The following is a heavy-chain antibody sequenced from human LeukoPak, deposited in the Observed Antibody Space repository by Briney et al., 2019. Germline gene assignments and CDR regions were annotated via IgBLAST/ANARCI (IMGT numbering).Heavy chain of an antibody. CDR3: VRVDCSGSRDAFDI. CDR2: IYYSGST. J-gene: IGHJ3*02. Sequence: SETLSLTCTVSGGSVSSGSYYWSWIRQPPGKGLEWIGYIYYSGSTNYNPSLKSRVTISVDTSKNQFSLKLSSVTAADTAVYYCVRVDCSGSRDAFDIWGQGTMVTVSS. CDR1: GGSVSSGSYY. V-gene: IGHV4-61*01. D-gene: IGHD6-19*01.